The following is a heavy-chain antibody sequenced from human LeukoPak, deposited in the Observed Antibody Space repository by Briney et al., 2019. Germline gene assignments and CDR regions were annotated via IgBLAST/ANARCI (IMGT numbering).Heavy chain of an antibody. J-gene: IGHJ3*02. Sequence: GGSLRLSCAASGFTFRTYAMNWVRQAPGKGLEWVSSISSSTYYIYYADSVEGRFTLSRDNAKNSLYLQMNSLRADDSAIYYCVRIRAAAAEGAFDIWGQGTMVTVSS. CDR3: VRIRAAAAEGAFDI. D-gene: IGHD6-25*01. CDR1: GFTFRTYA. CDR2: ISSSTYYI. V-gene: IGHV3-21*01.